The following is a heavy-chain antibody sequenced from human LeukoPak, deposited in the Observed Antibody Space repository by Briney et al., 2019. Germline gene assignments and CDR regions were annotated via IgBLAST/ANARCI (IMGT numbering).Heavy chain of an antibody. Sequence: SETLSLTCGVSGGAITNYYWNWIRQAPGKGLEWLGYIYYTGSTTYNPSVKSRITISLDTSKKQISLKLRSVTAADTAFYYCARNGPSSSSFPGGAFDIWAKGQWSPSLQ. CDR3: ARNGPSSSSFPGGAFDI. J-gene: IGHJ3*02. CDR1: GGAITNYY. V-gene: IGHV4-59*08. D-gene: IGHD6-13*01. CDR2: IYYTGST.